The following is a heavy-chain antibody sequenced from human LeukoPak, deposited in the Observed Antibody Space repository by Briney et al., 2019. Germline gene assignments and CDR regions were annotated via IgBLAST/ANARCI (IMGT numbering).Heavy chain of an antibody. Sequence: SETLSLTCTVSGGSISSYYWSWIRQPPGKGLEYIGHIYYSGSTSYNPSFRGRVTILVDTTKNQFSLNLMSVTAADTAVYYCARGRPDSSTSWYVNYWGQGTLVTVSS. CDR2: IYYSGST. CDR1: GGSISSYY. V-gene: IGHV4-59*08. J-gene: IGHJ4*02. CDR3: ARGRPDSSTSWYVNY. D-gene: IGHD6-13*01.